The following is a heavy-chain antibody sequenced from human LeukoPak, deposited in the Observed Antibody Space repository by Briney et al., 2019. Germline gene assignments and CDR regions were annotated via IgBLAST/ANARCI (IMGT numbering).Heavy chain of an antibody. CDR2: FDPEDGET. V-gene: IGHV1-24*01. CDR3: ATVLRTMVRGVIVWFDP. Sequence: ASEKISCKISGYTPSKVSMPCGRHTPGNGLECRGGFDPEDGETIYAQKFQGRVTMTEDTSTDTAYMELSSLRSEDTAVYYCATVLRTMVRGVIVWFDPWGQGTLVTVSS. J-gene: IGHJ5*02. D-gene: IGHD3-10*01. CDR1: GYTPSKVS.